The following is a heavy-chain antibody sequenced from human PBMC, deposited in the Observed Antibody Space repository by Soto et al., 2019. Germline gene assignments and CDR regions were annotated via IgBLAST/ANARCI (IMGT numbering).Heavy chain of an antibody. D-gene: IGHD3-10*01. V-gene: IGHV4-59*01. Sequence: SETLSLTCTVSGGSISSYYWSWIRQPPGKGLEWIGYIYYSGSTNYNPSLKSRVTISVDTSKNQFSLKLSSVTAADTAVYYCARAVRYRTFDYWGQGTLVTVSS. CDR2: IYYSGST. CDR3: ARAVRYRTFDY. CDR1: GGSISSYY. J-gene: IGHJ4*02.